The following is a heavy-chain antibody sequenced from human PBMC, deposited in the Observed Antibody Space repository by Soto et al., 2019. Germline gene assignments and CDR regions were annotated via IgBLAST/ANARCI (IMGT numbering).Heavy chain of an antibody. Sequence: GSLRLSCAASGFTFSSYAMHWVRQAPGKGLEWVAVISYDGSNKYYADSVKGRFTISRDNSKNTLYLQMNSLRAEDTAVYYCAREGIVGATGPFDIWGQGTMVTVSS. CDR3: AREGIVGATGPFDI. CDR2: ISYDGSNK. V-gene: IGHV3-30*04. J-gene: IGHJ3*02. D-gene: IGHD1-26*01. CDR1: GFTFSSYA.